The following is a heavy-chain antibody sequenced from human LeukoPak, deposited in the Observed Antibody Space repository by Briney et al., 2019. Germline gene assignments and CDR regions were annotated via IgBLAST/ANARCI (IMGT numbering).Heavy chain of an antibody. CDR1: GGSISSSSYY. Sequence: SETLSLTCTVSGGSISSSSYYWGWIRQPPGKGLEWIGSIYYSRSTYYNPSLKSRVTISVDTSKNQFSLKLSSVTAADTAVYYCARGPSSSSTGWFDPWGQGTLVTVSS. J-gene: IGHJ5*02. CDR2: IYYSRST. D-gene: IGHD6-6*01. CDR3: ARGPSSSSTGWFDP. V-gene: IGHV4-39*01.